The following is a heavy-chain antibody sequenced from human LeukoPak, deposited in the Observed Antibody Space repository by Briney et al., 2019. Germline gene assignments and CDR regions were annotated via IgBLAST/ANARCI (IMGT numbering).Heavy chain of an antibody. CDR2: IHHSGST. CDR1: SGSFSDYY. V-gene: IGHV4-34*01. J-gene: IGHJ6*03. CDR3: ARGSGYDYSVFYMDV. Sequence: PSETLSLTCAVYSGSFSDYYWSWLRQPPGKGLEWIGEIHHSGSTNYNPSLKSRVTISVDTSKNQFSLKLSSVTAADAAVYYCARGSGYDYSVFYMDVWGKGTTVTVSS. D-gene: IGHD5-12*01.